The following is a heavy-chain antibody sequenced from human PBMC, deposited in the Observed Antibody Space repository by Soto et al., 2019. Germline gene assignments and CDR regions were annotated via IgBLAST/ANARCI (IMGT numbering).Heavy chain of an antibody. CDR2: IIPIFGTA. Sequence: QVQLVQSGAEVKKPGSSVKVSCKASGGTFSSYAISWVRQAPGQGLEWMGGIIPIFGTANYAQKFQCRVRITADESTSTAYMELSSLRSEDTAVYYCAEGRYCTNGVCYTGFDYWGQGTLVTVSS. D-gene: IGHD2-8*01. V-gene: IGHV1-69*01. CDR3: AEGRYCTNGVCYTGFDY. J-gene: IGHJ4*02. CDR1: GGTFSSYA.